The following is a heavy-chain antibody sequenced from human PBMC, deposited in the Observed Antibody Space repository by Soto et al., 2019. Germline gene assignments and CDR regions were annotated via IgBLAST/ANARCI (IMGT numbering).Heavy chain of an antibody. CDR2: ISAYNGNT. J-gene: IGHJ4*02. CDR1: GYTFTSYG. V-gene: IGHV1-18*04. CDR3: ARTPGCSGGSCRIPGDS. Sequence: QVQLVQSGAEVKKPGASVKVSCKASGYTFTSYGISWVRQAPGQGLEWMGWISAYNGNTNYAQKLQGRVTMTTDTSRSTGYRELRSLRSDDTAVYYCARTPGCSGGSCRIPGDSLGQGTLVAVTS. D-gene: IGHD2-15*01.